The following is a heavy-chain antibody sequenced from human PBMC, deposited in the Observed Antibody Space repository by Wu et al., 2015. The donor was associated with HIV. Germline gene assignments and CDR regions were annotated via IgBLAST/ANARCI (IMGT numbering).Heavy chain of an antibody. J-gene: IGHJ4*02. CDR2: ISGYKDNT. D-gene: IGHD3-3*01. Sequence: QVQLVQSGAEVKKPGASVKVSCKASGYTFSSYGISWVRQAPGQGLEWMGWISGYKDNTNYAQKFQGRVTLTTDTSTSTAYMELRSLRSDDTAVYYCARARVPETYYDFWSSYEKFDYWGQGTLVTVSS. CDR1: GYTFSSYG. V-gene: IGHV1-18*01. CDR3: ARARVPETYYDFWSSYEKFDY.